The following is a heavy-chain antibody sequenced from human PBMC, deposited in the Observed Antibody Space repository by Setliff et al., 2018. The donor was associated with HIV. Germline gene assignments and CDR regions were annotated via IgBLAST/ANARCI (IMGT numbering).Heavy chain of an antibody. CDR3: ATWGGSPDGYFYYYMDV. J-gene: IGHJ6*03. Sequence: ASVKVSCKPSGHTFTNYDIHWVRRAPGQGLEWMGRINPSSGGTNYAPKFQGRVSMTRDKSISTAYMELSRLRSDDTAVYYCATWGGSPDGYFYYYMDVWGKGTTVTVSS. V-gene: IGHV1-2*06. CDR1: GHTFTNYD. CDR2: INPSSGGT. D-gene: IGHD1-26*01.